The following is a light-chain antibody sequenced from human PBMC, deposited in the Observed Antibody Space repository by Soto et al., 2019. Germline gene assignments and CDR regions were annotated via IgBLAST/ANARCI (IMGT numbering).Light chain of an antibody. CDR2: GAS. Sequence: EIVLTQSPGTRSLSPGERASLSCRASQTVNSDYLAWYQQRPGQAPRLLIYGASIRAAGISDRFSGSGSGTDFTLSISRLEPEDFAVYHCQQYDTSPTFGQGTKLEIK. CDR3: QQYDTSPT. V-gene: IGKV3-20*01. J-gene: IGKJ2*01. CDR1: QTVNSDY.